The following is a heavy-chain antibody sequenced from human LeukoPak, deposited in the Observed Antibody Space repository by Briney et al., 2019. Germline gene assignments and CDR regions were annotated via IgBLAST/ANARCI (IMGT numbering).Heavy chain of an antibody. D-gene: IGHD3-16*01. Sequence: ASVKVSCKASGGTFSSYAISWVRQAPGQGLEWMGGIIPIFGTANYAQKFQGRVTITADKSTSTAYMELSSLRSEDTAVYYCARGGMDYVWGSYLNYWGQGTLVTVSS. CDR1: GGTFSSYA. J-gene: IGHJ4*02. CDR2: IIPIFGTA. CDR3: ARGGMDYVWGSYLNY. V-gene: IGHV1-69*06.